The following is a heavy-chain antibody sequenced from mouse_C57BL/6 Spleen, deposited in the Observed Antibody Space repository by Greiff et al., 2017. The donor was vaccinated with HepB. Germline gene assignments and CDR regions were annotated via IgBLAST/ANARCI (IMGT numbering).Heavy chain of an antibody. CDR2: ISNLAYSI. Sequence: EVHLVESGGGLVQPGGSLKLSCAASGFTFSDYGMAWVRQAPRKGPEWVAFISNLAYSIYYADTVTGRFTISRENAKNTLYLEMSSLRSEDTAMYYCARQGITTVVATHWYFDVWGTGTTVTVSS. CDR3: ARQGITTVVATHWYFDV. CDR1: GFTFSDYG. J-gene: IGHJ1*03. V-gene: IGHV5-15*01. D-gene: IGHD1-1*01.